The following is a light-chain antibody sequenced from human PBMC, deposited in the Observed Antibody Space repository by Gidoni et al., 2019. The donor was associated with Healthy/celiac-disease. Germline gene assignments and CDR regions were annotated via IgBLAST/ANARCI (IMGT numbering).Light chain of an antibody. Sequence: QTVVTQEPSFSVSPGGTVTLPCGFSSGSVSTSYYPSWYQQTQGQAPRTLIYSTNTRSSGVPARFSGSILGNKAALTITGAQADDESDYYCVLYMGSGIWVFGGGTKLTVL. V-gene: IGLV8-61*01. CDR3: VLYMGSGIWV. CDR1: SGSVSTSYY. J-gene: IGLJ3*02. CDR2: STN.